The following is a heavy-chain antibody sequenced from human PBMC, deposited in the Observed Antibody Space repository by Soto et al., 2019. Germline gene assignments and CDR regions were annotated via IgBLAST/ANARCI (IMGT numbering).Heavy chain of an antibody. Sequence: GESLKISCAASGFTVSSNYMSWVRQAPGKGLEWVSVIYSGGSTYYADSVKGRFTISRDNSKNTLYLQMNSLRAEDTAVYYCAREGAFRSAPGTTGYYYYGMDVWGQGTTVTVSS. CDR3: AREGAFRSAPGTTGYYYYGMDV. CDR2: IYSGGST. CDR1: GFTVSSNY. D-gene: IGHD1-7*01. V-gene: IGHV3-53*01. J-gene: IGHJ6*02.